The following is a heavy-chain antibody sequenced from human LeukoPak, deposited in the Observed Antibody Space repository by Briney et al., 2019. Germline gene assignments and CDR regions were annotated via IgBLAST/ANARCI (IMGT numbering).Heavy chain of an antibody. CDR3: AKYQLLSNWFDP. V-gene: IGHV4-59*06. Sequence: SETLSLTCAVYGGSFSGYYWSWIRQPPGKGLEWIGYIYYSGSTYYNPSLKSRVTISVDTSKNQFSLKLSSVTAADTAVYYCAKYQLLSNWFDPWGQGTLVTVSS. CDR1: GGSFSGYY. CDR2: IYYSGST. J-gene: IGHJ5*02. D-gene: IGHD2-2*01.